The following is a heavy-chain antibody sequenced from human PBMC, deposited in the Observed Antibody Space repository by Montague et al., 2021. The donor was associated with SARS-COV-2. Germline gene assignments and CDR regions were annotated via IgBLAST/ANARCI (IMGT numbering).Heavy chain of an antibody. Sequence: SETLFTCTVSGGSISSYYWSWIRQPPGKGLEWIGYIYYSGSTNYNPSLKSRVTISVDTSKNQFSLKLSSVTAADTAVYYCARVFPRWLQFDPYFDYWGQGTLVTVSS. CDR1: GGSISSYY. D-gene: IGHD5-24*01. CDR2: IYYSGST. CDR3: ARVFPRWLQFDPYFDY. V-gene: IGHV4-59*01. J-gene: IGHJ4*02.